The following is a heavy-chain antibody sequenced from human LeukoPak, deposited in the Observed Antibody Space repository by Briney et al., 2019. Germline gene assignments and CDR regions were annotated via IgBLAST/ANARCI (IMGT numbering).Heavy chain of an antibody. D-gene: IGHD6-19*01. CDR2: ISYDGSNK. V-gene: IGHV3-30*14. J-gene: IGHJ6*03. CDR1: GFTFSSYA. CDR3: AREMVRGSGWYDYYYYYYMDV. Sequence: GGSLRLSCAASGFTFSSYAMHWVRQAPGKGLEWVAVISYDGSNKYYADSVKGRFTISRDNSKNTLYLQMGSLRAEDTAVYYCAREMVRGSGWYDYYYYYYMDVWGKGTTVTVSS.